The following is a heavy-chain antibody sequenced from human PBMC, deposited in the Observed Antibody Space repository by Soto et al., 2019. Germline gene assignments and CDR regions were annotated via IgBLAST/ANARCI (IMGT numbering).Heavy chain of an antibody. CDR3: AREYCSGGSCYNNYYYYYMDV. J-gene: IGHJ6*03. V-gene: IGHV1-69*04. D-gene: IGHD2-15*01. CDR2: IIPILGIA. CDR1: GGTFSSYT. Sequence: GASVKVSCKASGGTFSSYTISWVRQAPGQGLEWMGRIIPILGIANYAQKFQGRVTITADKSTSTAYMELSSLRSEDTAVYYCAREYCSGGSCYNNYYYYYMDVWGKGTTVTVSS.